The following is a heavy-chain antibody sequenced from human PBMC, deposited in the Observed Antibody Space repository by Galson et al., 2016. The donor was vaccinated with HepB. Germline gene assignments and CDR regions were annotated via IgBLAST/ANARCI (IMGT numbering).Heavy chain of an antibody. Sequence: SLRLSCAPSGFTFRSYTMNWVRKAPGKGLEWMAVISYGGRDEYYADFVKGRFPIPRDNSKNTRKLQMSTLSAEDTAVYYCAKERGSRLTMVRGVLDPFDIRGHGTLVTVAA. V-gene: IGHV3-30*04. D-gene: IGHD3-10*01. J-gene: IGHJ3*02. CDR1: GFTFRSYT. CDR2: ISYGGRDE. CDR3: AKERGSRLTMVRGVLDPFDI.